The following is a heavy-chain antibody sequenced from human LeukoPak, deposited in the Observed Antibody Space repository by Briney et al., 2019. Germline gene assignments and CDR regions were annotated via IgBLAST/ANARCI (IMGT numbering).Heavy chain of an antibody. CDR1: GGSLSSYS. D-gene: IGHD2-2*01. J-gene: IGHJ4*02. CDR3: ARGVPNCSDTSCYYDY. V-gene: IGHV4-59*01. Sequence: PSETLSLTCTVSGGSLSSYSWSCIRQPPGKGLVWIVDFYYSGITQYNTSLQSRVTISVDTSKNQLYLKLSSVSAADTAVYYCARGVPNCSDTSCYYDYWGQGTLVSVSS. CDR2: FYYSGIT.